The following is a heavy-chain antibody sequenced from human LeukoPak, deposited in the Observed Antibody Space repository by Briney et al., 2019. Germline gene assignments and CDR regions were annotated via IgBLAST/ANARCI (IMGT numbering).Heavy chain of an antibody. CDR2: IIPIFGTA. J-gene: IGHJ5*02. V-gene: IGHV1-69*06. CDR3: ARGSDVLLWFGDLFLDP. CDR1: GGTFSSYA. Sequence: ASVKVSCKASGGTFSSYAISWVRQAPGQGLEWMGGIIPIFGTANYAQKFQGRVTITADKSTSTAYMELSSLRSEDTAVYYCARGSDVLLWFGDLFLDPWGQGTLVTVSS. D-gene: IGHD3-10*01.